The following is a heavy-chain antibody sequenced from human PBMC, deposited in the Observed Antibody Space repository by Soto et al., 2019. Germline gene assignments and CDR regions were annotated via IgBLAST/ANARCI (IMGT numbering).Heavy chain of an antibody. Sequence: SLTCAISVDSVSSTSAAWSWIRQSPSRGLEWLGRTYYRSKWYSDYAVSVKSRITINPDTSKNQFSLQLNSVTPEDTAVYYCARGSYYSGWVWGQGTLVTVSS. CDR1: VDSVSSTSAA. D-gene: IGHD6-19*01. J-gene: IGHJ4*02. CDR2: TYYRSKWYS. V-gene: IGHV6-1*01. CDR3: ARGSYYSGWV.